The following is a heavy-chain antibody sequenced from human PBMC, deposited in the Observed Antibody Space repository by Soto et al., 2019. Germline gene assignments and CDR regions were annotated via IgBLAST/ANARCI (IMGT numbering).Heavy chain of an antibody. D-gene: IGHD3-10*01. J-gene: IGHJ4*02. CDR2: IKQDGSEK. CDR3: ARDFLSNIGSGSYYFDY. CDR1: GFTFSSYW. V-gene: IGHV3-7*01. Sequence: GGSLRLSCAASGFTFSSYWMSWVRQAPGKGLEWVANIKQDGSEKYYVDSVKGRFTISRDNAKNSLYLQMNSLRAEDTAVYYCARDFLSNIGSGSYYFDYWGQGTLVTVSS.